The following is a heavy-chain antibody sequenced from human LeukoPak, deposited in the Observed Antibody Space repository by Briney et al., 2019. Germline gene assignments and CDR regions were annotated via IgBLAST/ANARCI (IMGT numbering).Heavy chain of an antibody. V-gene: IGHV3-15*01. Sequence: GGSLRLSCAASGFTFSNAWMSWVRQAPGKGLEWVGRIKSKTDGGTTDYAAPVKGRFTISRDDSKNTLYLQMNSLKTEDTAVYYCTTEKVVGAPPYYFDYWGQGTLVTVSS. CDR3: TTEKVVGAPPYYFDY. D-gene: IGHD1-26*01. CDR1: GFTFSNAW. CDR2: IKSKTDGGTT. J-gene: IGHJ4*02.